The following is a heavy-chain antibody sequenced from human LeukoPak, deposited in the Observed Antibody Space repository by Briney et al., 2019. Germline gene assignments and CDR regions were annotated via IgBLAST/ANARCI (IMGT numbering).Heavy chain of an antibody. CDR2: IYSSGST. J-gene: IGHJ5*02. Sequence: SETLSLTCIVSGDSINSYYWSWIRQPAGKGLEWVGAIYSSGSTTYSPSLKSRVTMSVDTSKNQYSLKLSSVIAADSAVYYCARGSSGWFLHFFDPWGQGTLVTVSS. CDR1: GDSINSYY. CDR3: ARGSSGWFLHFFDP. D-gene: IGHD6-19*01. V-gene: IGHV4-4*07.